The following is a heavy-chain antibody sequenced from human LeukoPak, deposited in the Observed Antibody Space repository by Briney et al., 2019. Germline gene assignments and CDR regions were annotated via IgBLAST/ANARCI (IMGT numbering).Heavy chain of an antibody. V-gene: IGHV3-11*04. CDR3: AELGITMIGGV. CDR2: ISSSGSNI. Sequence: GGSLRLSCAASGFTFSDYYMGWVRQAPGKGLERVAYISSSGSNITYADSVKGRFTISRDNAKHSLYLQMNSLRDEDTAVYYCAELGITMIGGVWGKGTTVTISS. J-gene: IGHJ6*04. CDR1: GFTFSDYY. D-gene: IGHD3-10*02.